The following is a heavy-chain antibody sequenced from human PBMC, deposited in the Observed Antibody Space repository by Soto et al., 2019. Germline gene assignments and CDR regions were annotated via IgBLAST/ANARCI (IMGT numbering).Heavy chain of an antibody. J-gene: IGHJ5*02. Sequence: ASVKVSCKASGYTFTSYGISWVRQAPGKGLEWMGGFDPEDGETIYAQKFQGRVTMTEDTSTDTAYMELSSLRSEDTAVYYCATDFWSGYNNWFDPWGQGTLVTVSS. CDR3: ATDFWSGYNNWFDP. CDR1: GYTFTSYG. V-gene: IGHV1-24*01. D-gene: IGHD3-3*01. CDR2: FDPEDGET.